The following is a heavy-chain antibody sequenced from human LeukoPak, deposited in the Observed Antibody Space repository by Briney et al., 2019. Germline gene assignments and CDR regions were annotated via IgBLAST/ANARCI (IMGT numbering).Heavy chain of an antibody. Sequence: GESLKISCKGSGYSISIYWIGWVRQKPGKGLVWMGIIFPGDSDTRYSPSFQGRGTIVANKTISTPSLQRTSMKAANHAMYYCARTYCSGGSCYLGYWYFDFWGRGTLVTVSS. V-gene: IGHV5-51*01. D-gene: IGHD2-15*01. CDR2: IFPGDSDT. J-gene: IGHJ2*01. CDR3: ARTYCSGGSCYLGYWYFDF. CDR1: GYSISIYW.